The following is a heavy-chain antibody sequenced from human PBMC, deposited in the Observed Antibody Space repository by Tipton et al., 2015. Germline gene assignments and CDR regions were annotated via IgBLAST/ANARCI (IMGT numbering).Heavy chain of an antibody. J-gene: IGHJ4*02. Sequence: QLVQSGPEVKRPGASVRVSCKASGYTFTSYYMHWVRQAPGQGLEWMGIINPSGGSTTYAQKFQGRVTMTRDTSTSTVYMELSSLRSEDTAVYYCALPYSSGWFYFDYWGQGTLVTVSS. D-gene: IGHD6-19*01. CDR3: ALPYSSGWFYFDY. CDR1: GYTFTSYY. CDR2: INPSGGST. V-gene: IGHV1-46*01.